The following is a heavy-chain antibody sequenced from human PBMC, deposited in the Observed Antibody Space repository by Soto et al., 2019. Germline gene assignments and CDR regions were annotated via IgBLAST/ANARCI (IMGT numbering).Heavy chain of an antibody. CDR1: GFSFSNAW. CDR3: ARRIDYGEAY. D-gene: IGHD3-16*01. J-gene: IGHJ4*02. V-gene: IGHV3-15*07. Sequence: GGSLRLSCAASGFSFSNAWINWVRQAPGKGLEWVGRIKSKTDGGTTDFAAPVKGRFAISRDDSKNMVYLQMNSLRVEDTAVYYCARRIDYGEAYWGRGTLVTVSS. CDR2: IKSKTDGGTT.